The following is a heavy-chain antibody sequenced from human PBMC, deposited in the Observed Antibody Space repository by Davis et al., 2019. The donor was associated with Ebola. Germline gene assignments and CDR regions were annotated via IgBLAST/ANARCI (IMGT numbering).Heavy chain of an antibody. CDR2: INAGNGNT. Sequence: ASVKVSCKPSGYTFSSHGISWVRQAPGQRLEWMGWINAGNGNTKYSQKFQGRVTITRDTSASTAYMELSSLRSEDTAVYYCARFVAAAVDYWGQGTLVTVSS. D-gene: IGHD6-13*01. CDR1: GYTFSSHG. V-gene: IGHV1-3*01. J-gene: IGHJ4*02. CDR3: ARFVAAAVDY.